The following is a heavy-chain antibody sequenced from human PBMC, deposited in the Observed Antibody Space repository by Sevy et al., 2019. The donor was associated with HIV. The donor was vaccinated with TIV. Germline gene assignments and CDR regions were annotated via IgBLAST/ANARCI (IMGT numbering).Heavy chain of an antibody. CDR1: GGPFNTYA. CDR3: VSERGGPVQLERLTSYYGMDI. D-gene: IGHD1-1*01. J-gene: IGHJ6*02. Sequence: ASVKVSCKASGGPFNTYAITWIRQAPGQGLEWMGGIIPLFGTTTYAHHFQGRITITADESRTTAYMELSSLRSEDTAVYYCVSERGGPVQLERLTSYYGMDIWGQGTTVTVSS. V-gene: IGHV1-69*13. CDR2: IIPLFGTT.